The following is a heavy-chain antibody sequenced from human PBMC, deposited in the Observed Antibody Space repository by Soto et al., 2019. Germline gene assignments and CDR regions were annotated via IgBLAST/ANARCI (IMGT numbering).Heavy chain of an antibody. CDR3: AKMTSTGWYDPVFH. J-gene: IGHJ4*02. Sequence: VQLVESGGALVKTRGSLRLSCVASGFSFSDYYISWVRQAPGKGLEWISYISGSSSNIYYADSVKGRFTISRDNAENSVFLQMNNLRAEDTARYYCAKMTSTGWYDPVFHWGQGTLVTVSS. V-gene: IGHV3-11*01. CDR1: GFSFSDYY. CDR2: ISGSSSNI. D-gene: IGHD6-19*01.